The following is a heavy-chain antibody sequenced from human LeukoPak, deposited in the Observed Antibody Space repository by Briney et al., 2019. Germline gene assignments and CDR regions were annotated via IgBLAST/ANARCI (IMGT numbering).Heavy chain of an antibody. D-gene: IGHD2-21*02. J-gene: IGHJ4*02. CDR1: IESFSGYY. Sequence: KTLEVLSLTCAVYIESFSGYYWTWIRQPPGKGLEWIGETTHSGSTNYNPSLKSRVTISVDTSKNQFSLKLSSLIAADTAVYYCARARGDLSLDYWGRGTPVTV. CDR2: TTHSGST. CDR3: ARARGDLSLDY. V-gene: IGHV4-34*01.